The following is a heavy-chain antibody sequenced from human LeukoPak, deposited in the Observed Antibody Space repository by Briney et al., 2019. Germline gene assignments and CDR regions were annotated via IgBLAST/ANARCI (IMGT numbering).Heavy chain of an antibody. Sequence: PSETLSLTCTVSGGSISNYYWSWIRQPAGKGLEWIGRIYSSGSTTYNPSLNSRVTISVDTSKNQFSLKLSSVTAADTAVYYCARHEMATIGLDYWGQGTLVTVSS. J-gene: IGHJ4*02. CDR3: ARHEMATIGLDY. V-gene: IGHV4-4*07. D-gene: IGHD5-12*01. CDR1: GGSISNYY. CDR2: IYSSGST.